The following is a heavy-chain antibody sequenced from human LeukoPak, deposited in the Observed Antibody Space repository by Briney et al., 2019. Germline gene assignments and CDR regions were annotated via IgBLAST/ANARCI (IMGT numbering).Heavy chain of an antibody. D-gene: IGHD3-22*01. CDR2: INPSDGNT. Sequence: ASVKVSCKASGYTFTTYKIHWVRQAPGQGLEWVGIINPSDGNTRNAQKFQGRVTMTRDTSTGTVYMELSSLRSEDTAVYYCARDRYYYDSSGYYPSHYYGMDVWGQGTTVTVSS. V-gene: IGHV1-46*01. J-gene: IGHJ6*02. CDR3: ARDRYYYDSSGYYPSHYYGMDV. CDR1: GYTFTTYK.